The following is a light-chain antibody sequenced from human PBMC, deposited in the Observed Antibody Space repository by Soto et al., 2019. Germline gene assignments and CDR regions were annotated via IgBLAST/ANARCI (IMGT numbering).Light chain of an antibody. CDR1: QSVSSN. CDR3: QQRSSWPIT. V-gene: IGKV3-11*01. Sequence: IVRTQSPARLSVSPGWRATFSCRASQSVSSNLAWYQQKPGQAPRLLIYDASNRATGIPARFSGSGSGTDFTLTISSLEPEDFAVYYCQQRSSWPITFGQGTRLEIK. CDR2: DAS. J-gene: IGKJ5*01.